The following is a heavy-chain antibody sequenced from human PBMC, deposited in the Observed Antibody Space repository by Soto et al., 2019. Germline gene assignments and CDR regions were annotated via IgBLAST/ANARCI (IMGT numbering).Heavy chain of an antibody. CDR3: VSAYDSSGYYGLGWLDY. V-gene: IGHV3-30*03. Sequence: VQLVESGGGVVQPGRSLRLSCAASGFTFISYGIHWVRQAPGKGLEWVAVISYDGSNKYYADSVKGRFTISRDNSTNTLYLQMNSLRAEDTAVDECVSAYDSSGYYGLGWLDYWGQGTLVTVSS. D-gene: IGHD3-22*01. CDR1: GFTFISYG. J-gene: IGHJ4*02. CDR2: ISYDGSNK.